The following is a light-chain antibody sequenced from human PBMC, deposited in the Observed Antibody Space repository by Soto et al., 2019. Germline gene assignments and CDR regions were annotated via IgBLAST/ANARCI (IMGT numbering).Light chain of an antibody. J-gene: IGLJ1*01. Sequence: QSALTQPASVSGSPGQSITISCTGTSSDVGSYNRVSWYQQPPGTAPKLLIYGNSNRPSGVPDRFSGSKSGTSASLAITGLQAEDEADYYCQSYDSSLSGSYVFGTGTKLTVL. CDR3: QSYDSSLSGSYV. CDR2: GNS. CDR1: SSDVGSYNR. V-gene: IGLV2-18*02.